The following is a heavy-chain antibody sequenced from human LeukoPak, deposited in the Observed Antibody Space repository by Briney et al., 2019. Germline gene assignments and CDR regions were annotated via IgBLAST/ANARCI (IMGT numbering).Heavy chain of an antibody. Sequence: SATLSLPSSVSGGSISDYYWTWIGRPGGQGLEWIGRINASGTTRYNPSLKSRLAMSVDTSKNQFSLKLSSVTPADTAVYYCARGVGLTQGGTFDYWGQGTLVTVSS. J-gene: IGHJ4*02. V-gene: IGHV4-4*07. CDR1: GGSISDYY. CDR2: INASGTT. CDR3: ARGVGLTQGGTFDY. D-gene: IGHD1-1*01.